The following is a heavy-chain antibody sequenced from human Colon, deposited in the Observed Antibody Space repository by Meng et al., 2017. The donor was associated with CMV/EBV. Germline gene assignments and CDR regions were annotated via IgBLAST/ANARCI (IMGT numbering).Heavy chain of an antibody. CDR3: AKGADFHDFWGGYAY. CDR2: ISGSGVTT. CDR1: GFTFNNYD. V-gene: IGHV3-23*01. D-gene: IGHD3-3*01. Sequence: GESLKISCSASGFTFNNYDMTWVRQAPGKGLEWVSSISGSGVTTYYTDAVKGRFTISRDNSRNTLYLQINNLRADDTAVYYCAKGADFHDFWGGYAYWGQGTLVTVSS. J-gene: IGHJ4*02.